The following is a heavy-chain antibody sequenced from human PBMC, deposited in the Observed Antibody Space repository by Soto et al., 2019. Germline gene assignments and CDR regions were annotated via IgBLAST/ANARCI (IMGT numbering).Heavy chain of an antibody. CDR1: GFTFSSYS. Sequence: GGSLRLSCAASGFTFSSYSMNWVRQAPGKGLEWVSLIRPNGSQIYYADSVKGRFTISRDNSKSTLYLQMNSLRAEDTSLYLCATDIHATWLLNSWGQGTLVTVSS. J-gene: IGHJ4*02. D-gene: IGHD2-2*02. V-gene: IGHV3-21*01. CDR2: IRPNGSQI. CDR3: ATDIHATWLLNS.